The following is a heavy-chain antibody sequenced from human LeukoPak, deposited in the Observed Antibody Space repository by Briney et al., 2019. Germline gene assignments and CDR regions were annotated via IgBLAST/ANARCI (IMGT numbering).Heavy chain of an antibody. CDR2: IYYSGST. CDR3: ARERGAFDI. CDR1: GGSISSSSYY. Sequence: SETLSLTCTVSGGSISSSSYYWGWIRQPPGKGLEWIGSIYYSGSTYYNPSLKSRVTISVDTSKNQFSLKLSSVTAADTAVYYCARERGAFDIWGQGTMVTVSS. V-gene: IGHV4-39*07. J-gene: IGHJ3*02.